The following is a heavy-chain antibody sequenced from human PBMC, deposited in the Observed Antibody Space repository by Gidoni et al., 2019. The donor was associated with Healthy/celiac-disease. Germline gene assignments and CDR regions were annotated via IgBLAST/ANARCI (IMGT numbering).Heavy chain of an antibody. V-gene: IGHV3-11*01. CDR3: ARDFLSGSWELEGMDV. CDR2: ISSSGSTI. J-gene: IGHJ6*02. CDR1: GFTFSDYY. Sequence: QVQLVESGGGLVKPGGSLRPSCAASGFTFSDYYMRWIRQAPGKGLEWVSYISSSGSTIYYADSVKGRFTISRDNAKNSLYLQMNSLRAEDTAVYYCARDFLSGSWELEGMDVWGQGTTVTVSS. D-gene: IGHD6-13*01.